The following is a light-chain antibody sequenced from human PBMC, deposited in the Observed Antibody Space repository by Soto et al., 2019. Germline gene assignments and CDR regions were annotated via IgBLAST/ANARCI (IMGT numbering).Light chain of an antibody. CDR3: QSYDNNLSGPWV. J-gene: IGLJ3*02. Sequence: QSVLTQSPSVSGAPGQRVTISCTGSNSNIGAGYDVHWYQQLPGTAPKLLIYGNSNRPSGVPDRFSGSKSDTSASLAITGLQAEDEADYYCQSYDNNLSGPWVFGGGTKLTVL. CDR1: NSNIGAGYD. CDR2: GNS. V-gene: IGLV1-40*01.